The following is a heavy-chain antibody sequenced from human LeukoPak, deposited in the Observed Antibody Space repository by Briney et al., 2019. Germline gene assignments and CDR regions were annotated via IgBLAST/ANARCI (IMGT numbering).Heavy chain of an antibody. CDR1: GYIFSELS. Sequence: ASVKVSCKVSGYIFSELSIHWVRQAPGKGLEWVGGFDPEDGETIFAQKFQGRVTTTEDTSTDTVYMELNSLRSEDTAVYYCATRVLWFGELGWFDPWGQGTLVTVSS. V-gene: IGHV1-24*01. D-gene: IGHD3-10*01. CDR3: ATRVLWFGELGWFDP. CDR2: FDPEDGET. J-gene: IGHJ5*02.